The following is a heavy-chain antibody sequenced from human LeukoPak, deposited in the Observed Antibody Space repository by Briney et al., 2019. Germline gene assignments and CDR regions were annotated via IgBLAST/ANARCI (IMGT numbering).Heavy chain of an antibody. CDR1: GFTFSSYA. V-gene: IGHV3-23*01. Sequence: PGGSLRLSCAASGFTFSSYAMSWVRQAPGKGLEWVSAISGSGGSTYYADSVKGRFTTSRDNSKNTLYLQMNSLRAEDTAVYYCAKDQGKDSGYSYGYFDYWGQGTLVTVSS. CDR2: ISGSGGST. CDR3: AKDQGKDSGYSYGYFDY. D-gene: IGHD5-18*01. J-gene: IGHJ4*02.